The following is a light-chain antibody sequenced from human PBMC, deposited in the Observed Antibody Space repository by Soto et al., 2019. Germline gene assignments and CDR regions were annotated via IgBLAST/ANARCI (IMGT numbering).Light chain of an antibody. V-gene: IGKV3-15*01. J-gene: IGKJ2*01. CDR1: QSVSSN. CDR3: QQYNNWPYT. Sequence: EIVMTQSPATLSVSPGERATLSCRASQSVSSNLAWYQQKPGQAPRLLIYRASTRATGIPARFSGSRSGTEFTLTISSLQSEYFAVYYCQQYNNWPYTFGQGTKLEIK. CDR2: RAS.